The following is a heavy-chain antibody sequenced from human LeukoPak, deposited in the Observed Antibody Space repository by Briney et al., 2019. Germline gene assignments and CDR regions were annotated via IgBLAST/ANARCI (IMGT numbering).Heavy chain of an antibody. Sequence: PSETLSLTCTVSGGSISSGSYYWSWIRQPAGKGLEWIGRIYTSGSTNYNPSLKSRVTISVDTSKNQFSLKLSSVTAADTAVYYCAGDILRYYYMDVWGKGTTVTISS. J-gene: IGHJ6*03. V-gene: IGHV4-61*02. CDR1: GGSISSGSYY. CDR2: IYTSGST. CDR3: AGDILRYYYMDV. D-gene: IGHD3-9*01.